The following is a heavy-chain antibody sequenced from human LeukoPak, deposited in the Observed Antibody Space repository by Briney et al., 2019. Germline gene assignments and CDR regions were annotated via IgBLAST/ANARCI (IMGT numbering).Heavy chain of an antibody. J-gene: IGHJ4*02. V-gene: IGHV4-34*01. CDR3: ARVPRYDSSGYCCDY. CDR1: GGSFSGYY. Sequence: SETLSLTCAVYGGSFSGYYWGWIRQPPGKGLEWIGSIYYSGSTYYNPSLKSRVTISVDTSKNQFSLKLSSVTAADTAVYYCARVPRYDSSGYCCDYWGQGTLVTVSS. CDR2: IYYSGST. D-gene: IGHD3-22*01.